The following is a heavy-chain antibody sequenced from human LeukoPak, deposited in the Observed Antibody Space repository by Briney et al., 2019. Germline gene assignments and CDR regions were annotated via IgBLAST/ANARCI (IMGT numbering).Heavy chain of an antibody. CDR3: AREGRQWLAHGQGVYYYYGMDV. Sequence: ASVKVSCKASGYTFTSYGISWVRQAPGQGLEWMGWISAYNGNTNYAQKLQGRVTMTTDTSTSTAYMELRSLRSDDTAVYYCAREGRQWLAHGQGVYYYYGMDVWGQGTTVTVSS. J-gene: IGHJ6*02. D-gene: IGHD6-19*01. CDR2: ISAYNGNT. V-gene: IGHV1-18*01. CDR1: GYTFTSYG.